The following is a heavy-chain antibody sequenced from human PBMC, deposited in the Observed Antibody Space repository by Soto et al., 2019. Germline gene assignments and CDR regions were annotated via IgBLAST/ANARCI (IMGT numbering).Heavy chain of an antibody. Sequence: EVQLVESGGGLVKPGGSLRLSCAASGFTFSNAWMNWVRQAPGKGLEWVGRIKSKTDGGTTDYAAPVKGRFTISRDVSKNTLYLQMNSLKTEDTAVYYCTTEWGSSSYFRGWWGQGTLVTVSS. CDR2: IKSKTDGGTT. J-gene: IGHJ4*02. CDR3: TTEWGSSSYFRGW. CDR1: GFTFSNAW. V-gene: IGHV3-15*07. D-gene: IGHD6-13*01.